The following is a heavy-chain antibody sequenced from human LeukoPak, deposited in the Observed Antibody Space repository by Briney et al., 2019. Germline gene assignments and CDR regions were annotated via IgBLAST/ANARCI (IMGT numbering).Heavy chain of an antibody. CDR1: GYTFTSYD. CDR2: MNPNSGNT. Sequence: ASVKVSCKASGYTFTSYDINWVRQATGQGLEWMGWMNPNSGNTGYAQKFQGRVTMTRNTSISTAYMELSSLRSEDTAVYYCARVPSGILYYLDGMGVWGQGTTVTVSS. D-gene: IGHD2-8*01. J-gene: IGHJ6*02. CDR3: ARVPSGILYYLDGMGV. V-gene: IGHV1-8*01.